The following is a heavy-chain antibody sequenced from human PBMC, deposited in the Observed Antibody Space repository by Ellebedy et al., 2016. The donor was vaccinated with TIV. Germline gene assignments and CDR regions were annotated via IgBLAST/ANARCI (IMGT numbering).Heavy chain of an antibody. CDR2: IYSGGNT. CDR1: GFTVTNNY. CDR3: AGSPSTGY. D-gene: IGHD4-17*01. Sequence: GESLKISCAASGFTVTNNYMSWVRQAPGKGLEWVLVIYSGGNTYYADSVKGRFTISRDNSKNTLYLQMNSLRAEDTAVYYCAGSPSTGYWGQGTLVTVSS. V-gene: IGHV3-53*01. J-gene: IGHJ4*02.